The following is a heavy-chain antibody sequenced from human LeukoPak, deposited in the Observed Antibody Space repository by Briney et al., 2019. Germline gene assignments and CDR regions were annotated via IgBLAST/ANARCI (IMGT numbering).Heavy chain of an antibody. CDR3: ARRRTGSYSDY. CDR2: IKYSGSR. D-gene: IGHD3/OR15-3a*01. Sequence: SETLSLTCSVSGDSLSSNYYWGWIRQPPGKGLEWIGSIKYSGSRYYNPSLKSRVTISVDTSKNQFSLNLRSVTAADTAVYYCARRRTGSYSDYWGQGLLVTVSS. J-gene: IGHJ4*02. CDR1: GDSLSSNYY. V-gene: IGHV4-39*01.